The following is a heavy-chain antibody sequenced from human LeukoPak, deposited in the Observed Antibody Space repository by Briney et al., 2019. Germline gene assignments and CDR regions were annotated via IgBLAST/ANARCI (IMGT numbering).Heavy chain of an antibody. CDR1: GGSISSYY. Sequence: KPSETLSLTCTVSGGSISSYYWSWIRQPAGKGLEWIGRIYSTGGTNYNPSLKSRVTMSVDTSKNQFSLGRRSVTAADTAVYYCARQIASAGTAGFDYWGQGTLVTVSS. J-gene: IGHJ4*02. CDR2: IYSTGGT. V-gene: IGHV4-4*07. D-gene: IGHD6-13*01. CDR3: ARQIASAGTAGFDY.